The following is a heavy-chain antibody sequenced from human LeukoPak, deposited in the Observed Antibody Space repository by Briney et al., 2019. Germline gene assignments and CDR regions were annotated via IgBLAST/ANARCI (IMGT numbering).Heavy chain of an antibody. CDR3: AREGQDSSGYKHFDY. V-gene: IGHV3-53*01. CDR2: IYSGGST. CDR1: GFTVSSNY. J-gene: IGHJ4*02. D-gene: IGHD3-22*01. Sequence: AGGSLRLSCAASGFTVSSNYMSWVRQAPGKGLEWVSVIYSGGSTYYADPVKGRFTISRDNSKNTLYLQMNSLRAEDTAVYYCAREGQDSSGYKHFDYWGQGTLVTVSS.